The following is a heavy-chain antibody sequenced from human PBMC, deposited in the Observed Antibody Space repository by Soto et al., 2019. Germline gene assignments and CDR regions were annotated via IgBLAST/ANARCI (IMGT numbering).Heavy chain of an antibody. J-gene: IGHJ4*02. V-gene: IGHV3-23*01. CDR1: GFTFSDYG. D-gene: IGHD3-16*01. CDR3: AKRGVSLGDFDY. Sequence: EVQLLESGGGLEQRGGSLRLSCAASGFTFSDYGMSWVRQAPGKGLEWVSAISGSGGSTYYADSVKGRFTISRDNSKNTLYLQMNSLRAEDTAVYYCAKRGVSLGDFDYWGQGTLVTVSS. CDR2: ISGSGGST.